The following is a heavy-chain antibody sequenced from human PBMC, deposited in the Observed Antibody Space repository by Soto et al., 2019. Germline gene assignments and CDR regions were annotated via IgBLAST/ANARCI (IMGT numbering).Heavy chain of an antibody. CDR3: ARDGLEAMVRGVINY. J-gene: IGHJ4*02. Sequence: QVQLVQSGAEVKKPGASVKVSCKASGYTFTSYGISWVRQAPGQGLEWMGWISAYNGNTNYAQKLQGRVTMTTDTDXXTADMELRSLRSDDTAVYYCARDGLEAMVRGVINYWGQGTLVTVSS. CDR1: GYTFTSYG. V-gene: IGHV1-18*01. D-gene: IGHD3-10*01. CDR2: ISAYNGNT.